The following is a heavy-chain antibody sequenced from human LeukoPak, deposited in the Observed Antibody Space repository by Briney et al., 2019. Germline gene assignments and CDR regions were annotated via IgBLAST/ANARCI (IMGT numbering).Heavy chain of an antibody. D-gene: IGHD6-19*01. CDR2: INANGDAT. CDR3: AKDHSSGWPYCFPY. Sequence: GGSLRLSCAASGFIFSNYAMSWVRQIPGKGLEWLSVINANGDATYDADSVKGRFTISRDNSKNTLFLQMNSLRAEDTAVYYCAKDHSSGWPYCFPYWGQGTLVTVSS. V-gene: IGHV3-23*01. CDR1: GFIFSNYA. J-gene: IGHJ4*02.